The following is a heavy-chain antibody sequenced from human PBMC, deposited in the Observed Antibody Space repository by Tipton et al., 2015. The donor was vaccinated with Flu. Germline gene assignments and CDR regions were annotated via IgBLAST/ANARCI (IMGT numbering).Heavy chain of an antibody. D-gene: IGHD2-15*01. J-gene: IGHJ4*02. CDR1: GFMFRKYG. CDR3: AKDQIEASMVAPLGYFDH. CDR2: IRYGGKNK. V-gene: IGHV3-30*02. Sequence: SLRLSCVASGFMFRKYGMHWIRQAPGKGLEWVAFIRYGGKNKYHADSVRGRFTISRDDSKNTVFLQMTSLRDEDTAVYFCAKDQIEASMVAPLGYFDHWGQGALVTVSS.